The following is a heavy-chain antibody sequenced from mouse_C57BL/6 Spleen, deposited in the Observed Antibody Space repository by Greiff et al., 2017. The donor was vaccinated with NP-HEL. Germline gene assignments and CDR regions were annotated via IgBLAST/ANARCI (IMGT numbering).Heavy chain of an antibody. J-gene: IGHJ3*01. D-gene: IGHD4-1*01. CDR2: ISSGGSYT. CDR3: WDGFAY. CDR1: GFTFSSYG. V-gene: IGHV5-6*02. Sequence: EVKLVESGGDLVKPGGSLKLSCAASGFTFSSYGMSWVRQTPVKRLEWVATISSGGSYTYYPDSVKGRFTISRDNAKNTLYLQMSSLKSEDTAMYYCWDGFAYWGQGTLVTVSA.